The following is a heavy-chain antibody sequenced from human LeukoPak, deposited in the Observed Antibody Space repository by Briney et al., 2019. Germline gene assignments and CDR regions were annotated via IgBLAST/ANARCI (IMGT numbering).Heavy chain of an antibody. CDR1: GGSISITSYY. CDR2: MYSSGST. Sequence: SETLSLTCTVSGGSISITSYYWGWIRQPPGKGLEWIGSMYSSGSTYYNPSLKSRVTISVDTSKNQFSLKLSSVTAADTAVYYCARYSSGLYYYYYMDVWGKGTTVTVSS. CDR3: ARYSSGLYYYYYMDV. J-gene: IGHJ6*03. D-gene: IGHD6-19*01. V-gene: IGHV4-39*07.